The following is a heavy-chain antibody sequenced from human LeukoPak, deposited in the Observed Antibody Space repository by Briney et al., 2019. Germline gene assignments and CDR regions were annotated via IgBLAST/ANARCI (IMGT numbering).Heavy chain of an antibody. Sequence: SETLSLTCNVSGDSVSSVYWSWIRQPPGKGLEWIGYIYYNGYTDYNPSLKSRVTISVDTSKNQLSLHMSSVTASDSAIYYCARHRRNLNEDRFREGEPNFDYWGQGTLVTVSS. D-gene: IGHD1-14*01. CDR3: ARHRRNLNEDRFREGEPNFDY. V-gene: IGHV4-59*08. CDR1: GDSVSSVY. CDR2: IYYNGYT. J-gene: IGHJ4*02.